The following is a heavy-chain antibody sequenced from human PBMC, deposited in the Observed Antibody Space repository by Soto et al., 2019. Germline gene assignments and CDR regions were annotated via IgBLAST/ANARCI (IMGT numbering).Heavy chain of an antibody. CDR3: ARERSLEYGDYHRRGYYFDY. D-gene: IGHD4-17*01. CDR1: GVTFSSYA. J-gene: IGHJ4*02. Sequence: HPWGSLKLSSAASGVTFSSYAMHGVRQAPGKGLEWVAVISYDGSNKYYADSVKGRFTISRDNSKNTLYLQMNSLRAEDTAVYYCARERSLEYGDYHRRGYYFDYWGQGTLVTVSS. V-gene: IGHV3-30-3*01. CDR2: ISYDGSNK.